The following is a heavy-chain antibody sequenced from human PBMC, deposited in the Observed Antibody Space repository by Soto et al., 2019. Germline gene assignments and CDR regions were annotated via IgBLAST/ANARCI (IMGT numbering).Heavy chain of an antibody. V-gene: IGHV1-69*13. J-gene: IGHJ4*02. CDR1: GGTFSSYA. CDR2: IIPIFGTA. D-gene: IGHD2-21*02. Sequence: SVKVSCKASGGTFSSYAISWVRQAPGQGLEWMGGIIPIFGTANYAQKFQGRVTITADESTSTAYMELSSLRSEDTAVYYCASGGIVVVTATSYYFDYWGQGTLVTVSS. CDR3: ASGGIVVVTATSYYFDY.